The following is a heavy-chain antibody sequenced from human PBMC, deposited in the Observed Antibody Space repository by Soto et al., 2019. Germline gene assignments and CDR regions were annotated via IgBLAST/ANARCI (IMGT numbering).Heavy chain of an antibody. CDR3: VRRHVSATGIDWFDP. J-gene: IGHJ5*02. CDR2: INAANGDT. Sequence: ASVKVSCKASGYTFTSYGIHWVRQAPGQRLEWMGWINAANGDTKYSPRFQGRVTITRDTSASTAYMELSSLRSEDTAVYYCVRRHVSATGIDWFDPWGQGTLVTVSS. V-gene: IGHV1-3*01. D-gene: IGHD6-13*01. CDR1: GYTFTSYG.